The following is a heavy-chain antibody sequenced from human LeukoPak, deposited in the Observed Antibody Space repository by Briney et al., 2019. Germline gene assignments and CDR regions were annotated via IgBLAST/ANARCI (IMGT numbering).Heavy chain of an antibody. CDR1: GGSFSGYY. J-gene: IGHJ3*02. D-gene: IGHD5-24*01. CDR3: ARENGGYNYAFDI. Sequence: PSETLSLTCAVYGGSFSGYYWSWIRQPPGKGLEWIGEINHSGSTNYNPSLKSRVTISVDTSKNQFSLKLSSVTAADTAVYYCARENGGYNYAFDIWGQGTMVTVSS. V-gene: IGHV4-34*01. CDR2: INHSGST.